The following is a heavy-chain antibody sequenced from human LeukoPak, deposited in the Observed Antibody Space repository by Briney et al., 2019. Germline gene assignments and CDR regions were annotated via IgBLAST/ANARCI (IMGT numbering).Heavy chain of an antibody. D-gene: IGHD6-6*01. CDR2: INPNSGGT. J-gene: IGHJ4*02. CDR3: ARDPVEMQLVGGFDY. CDR1: GYTFTGYY. V-gene: IGHV1-2*02. Sequence: GASVKVSCKASGYTFTGYYMHWVRQAPGQGLEWMGWINPNSGGTNYAQKFQGRVTMTRDTSISTAYMELSRLRSDDTAVYYCARDPVEMQLVGGFDYWGQGTLVTVSS.